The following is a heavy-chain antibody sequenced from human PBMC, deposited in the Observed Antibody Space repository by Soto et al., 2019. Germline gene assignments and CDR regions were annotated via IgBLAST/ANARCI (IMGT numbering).Heavy chain of an antibody. V-gene: IGHV4-30-2*01. CDR3: AAGGGLPWYY. CDR1: AGSISSGGYS. CDR2: IYHSGST. J-gene: IGHJ4*02. Sequence: QLQLQESGSGLVKPSQILSLTCAVSAGSISSGGYSWSWIRQPPGKGLEWIGYIYHSGSTYYNPSLKSRVTISVDRSKNQFSLKLSSVTAVDTAVYYCAAGGGLPWYYWGQGTLVTVS. D-gene: IGHD2-15*01.